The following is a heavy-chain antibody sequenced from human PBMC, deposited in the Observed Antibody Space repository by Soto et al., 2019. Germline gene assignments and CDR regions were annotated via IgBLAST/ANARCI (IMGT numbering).Heavy chain of an antibody. J-gene: IGHJ4*02. CDR1: DHAFNSCY. CDR2: IYHSGTT. V-gene: IGHV4-4*09. D-gene: IGHD6-13*01. CDR3: AGRSTAGDIYVWYDY. Sequence: ETLSVTGTVSDHAFNSCYWTSNPQPQGKGVQWIGYIYHSGTTSYNPSLKSRVTIVLDTSKNQFSLELSSVTAADTAVYYCAGRSTAGDIYVWYDYWGQGISVPV.